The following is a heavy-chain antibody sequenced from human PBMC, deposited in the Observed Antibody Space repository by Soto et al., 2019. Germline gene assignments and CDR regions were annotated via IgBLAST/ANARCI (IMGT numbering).Heavy chain of an antibody. J-gene: IGHJ4*02. CDR1: GFTFSSYA. Sequence: ESGGGLVQPGGSLRLSCAASGFTFSSYAMSWVRQAPGKGLEWVSAISGSGGSTYYADSVKGRFTISRDNSKNTLYLQMNSLRAEDTAVYYCAKDRVFGYDYVWGSYRWGQGTLVTVSS. CDR2: ISGSGGST. CDR3: AKDRVFGYDYVWGSYR. V-gene: IGHV3-23*01. D-gene: IGHD3-16*02.